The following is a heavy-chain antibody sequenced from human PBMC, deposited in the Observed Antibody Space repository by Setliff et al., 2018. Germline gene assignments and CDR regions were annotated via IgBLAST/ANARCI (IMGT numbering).Heavy chain of an antibody. J-gene: IGHJ4*02. CDR1: GFTFRNYA. D-gene: IGHD3-22*01. Sequence: GASVKVSCKASGFTFRNYAISWVRQAPGQGLEWMGWISAYNGDTTYTQNLQGRVTLTTDTSTTTAYMELRSLRSDDTAVYYCARINFYDSTAYYYAPHYWGQGTLVTVSS. CDR2: ISAYNGDT. CDR3: ARINFYDSTAYYYAPHY. V-gene: IGHV1-18*01.